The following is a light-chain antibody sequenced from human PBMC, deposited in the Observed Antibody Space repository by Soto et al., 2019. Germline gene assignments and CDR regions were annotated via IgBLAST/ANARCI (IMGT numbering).Light chain of an antibody. Sequence: EIVLTQSPATLSLSPGERATLSCRASQSVDKYMVWYQQKPGQPPRLLISDASNRATGIPARFSGSGFGTDFTLTISSLEPEDFAVYYCQQRYIWPPLSFGEGTKVDI. CDR3: QQRYIWPPLS. CDR2: DAS. CDR1: QSVDKY. V-gene: IGKV3-11*01. J-gene: IGKJ4*01.